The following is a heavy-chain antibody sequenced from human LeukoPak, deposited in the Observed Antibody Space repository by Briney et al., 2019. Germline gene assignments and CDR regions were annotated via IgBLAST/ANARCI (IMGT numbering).Heavy chain of an antibody. Sequence: SETLSLTCTVSGGSISSGGYYWRWIRQHPGKGLEWIGYIYYSGSTYYNPSLKSRVTISVDTSKNQFSLKLSSVTAADTAVYYCARVGLVGSYYGMDVWGQGTTVTVSS. CDR1: GGSISSGGYY. CDR2: IYYSGST. V-gene: IGHV4-31*03. CDR3: ARVGLVGSYYGMDV. D-gene: IGHD2-2*01. J-gene: IGHJ6*02.